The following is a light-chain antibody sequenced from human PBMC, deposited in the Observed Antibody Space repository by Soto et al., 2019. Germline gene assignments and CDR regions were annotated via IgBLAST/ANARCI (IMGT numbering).Light chain of an antibody. J-gene: IGKJ5*01. Sequence: DHHVTQSPSSLSASGGYVVTITCRASQSIGSYLNWYQQKPGKAPKLLIYAASSLQSGVPSRFSGSGSGTDFTLTISSLQPEDFATYYCQQSYTTPPITFAQGTRLEVK. CDR1: QSIGSY. CDR2: AAS. CDR3: QQSYTTPPIT. V-gene: IGKV1-39*01.